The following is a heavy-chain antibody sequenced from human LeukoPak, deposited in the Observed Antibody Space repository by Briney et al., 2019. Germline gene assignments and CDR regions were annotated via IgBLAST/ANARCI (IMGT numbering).Heavy chain of an antibody. V-gene: IGHV4-38-2*02. Sequence: SETLSLTCAVSGYSISSGYYWGWIRQPPGKGLEWIGSIHHSGSTYYNPSLKSRVTISVDTSKNQFSLKLSSVTATDTAVYYCARDSRYYDFWSGYYVVDYWGQGTLVTVST. CDR1: GYSISSGYY. CDR3: ARDSRYYDFWSGYYVVDY. J-gene: IGHJ4*02. CDR2: IHHSGST. D-gene: IGHD3-3*01.